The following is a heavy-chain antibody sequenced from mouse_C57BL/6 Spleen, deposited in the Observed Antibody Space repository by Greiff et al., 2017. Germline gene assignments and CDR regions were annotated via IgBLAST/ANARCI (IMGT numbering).Heavy chain of an antibody. CDR3: AGARIYYGNYEAMDY. CDR2: IWRGGST. D-gene: IGHD2-1*01. CDR1: GFSLTSYG. Sequence: QVHVKQSGPGLVQPSQSLSITCTVSGFSLTSYGVHWVRQSPGKGLEWLGVIWRGGSTDYNAAFMSRLSITKDNSKSQVFFKMNSLQADDTAIYYCAGARIYYGNYEAMDYWGQGTSVTVSS. V-gene: IGHV2-5*01. J-gene: IGHJ4*01.